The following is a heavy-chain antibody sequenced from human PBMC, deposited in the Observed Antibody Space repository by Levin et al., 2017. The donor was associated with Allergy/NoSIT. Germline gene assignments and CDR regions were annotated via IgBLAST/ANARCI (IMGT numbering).Heavy chain of an antibody. CDR2: IYDSGIT. Sequence: RSSETLSLTCTVSGGSVSSAGYYWSWIRQPPGRGLEWIGYIYDSGITNYNPSLKSRVTISVDTSKNQFSLRLSSVTAADTAVYYCATYLDIVATHFDLWGRGTLVTVSS. V-gene: IGHV4-61*08. CDR3: ATYLDIVATHFDL. CDR1: GGSVSSAGYY. J-gene: IGHJ2*01. D-gene: IGHD5-12*01.